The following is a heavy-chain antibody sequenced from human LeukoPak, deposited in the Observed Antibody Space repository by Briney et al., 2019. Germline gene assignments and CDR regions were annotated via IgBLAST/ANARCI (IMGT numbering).Heavy chain of an antibody. CDR3: ARVREGGAARPDYYYYYMDV. CDR1: GGTFSSYA. J-gene: IGHJ6*03. D-gene: IGHD6-6*01. CDR2: IIPIFGTA. Sequence: GASVKVSCKASGGTFSSYAISWVRQAPGQGLEWMGGIIPIFGTANYAQKFQGRVTITADKSTSTAYMELSSLRSEDTAVYYCARVREGGAARPDYYYYYMDVWGKGTTVTVSS. V-gene: IGHV1-69*06.